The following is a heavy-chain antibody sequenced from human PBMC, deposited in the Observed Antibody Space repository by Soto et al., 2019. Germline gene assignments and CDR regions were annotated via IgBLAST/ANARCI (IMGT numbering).Heavy chain of an antibody. Sequence: QVQLVQSGTEVKKPGSSVKVSCKASGGTFSRYAINWVRQAPGQGLEWMGGITPIFGTPNYAQKFQGRVTITADGSTKTAYMELRRLRSEDTAVYYSAQPLGLSVSGPGRFDLWGRGTLVTGTS. CDR1: GGTFSRYA. J-gene: IGHJ2*01. CDR2: ITPIFGTP. CDR3: AQPLGLSVSGPGRFDL. D-gene: IGHD6-19*01. V-gene: IGHV1-69*12.